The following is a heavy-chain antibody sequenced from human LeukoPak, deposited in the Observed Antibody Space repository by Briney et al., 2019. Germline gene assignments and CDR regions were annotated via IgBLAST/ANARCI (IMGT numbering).Heavy chain of an antibody. CDR3: ARGGRIRRGMDV. V-gene: IGHV4-34*01. Sequence: SETLSLTCAVYGGSFSGYYWSWIRQPPGKGLEWIGEINHSGSTNYDPSLKSRVTISVDTSKNQFSLKLSSVTAADTAVYYCARGGRIRRGMDVWGKGTTVTVSS. J-gene: IGHJ6*04. D-gene: IGHD2-15*01. CDR2: INHSGST. CDR1: GGSFSGYY.